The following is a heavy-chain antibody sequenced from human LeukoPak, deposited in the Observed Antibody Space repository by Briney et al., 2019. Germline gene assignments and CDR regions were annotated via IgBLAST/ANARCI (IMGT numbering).Heavy chain of an antibody. CDR1: GFAFDDYA. J-gene: IGHJ5*02. CDR3: AKDIQAGTLGGWFDP. D-gene: IGHD6-19*01. V-gene: IGHV3-9*01. CDR2: ISWNSGSI. Sequence: QPGGSLRLSCAASGFAFDDYAMHWVRQAPGKGLEWVSGISWNSGSIGYADSVKGRFTISRDNAKNSLYLQMNSLRAEDTALYYCAKDIQAGTLGGWFDPWGQGTLVTVSS.